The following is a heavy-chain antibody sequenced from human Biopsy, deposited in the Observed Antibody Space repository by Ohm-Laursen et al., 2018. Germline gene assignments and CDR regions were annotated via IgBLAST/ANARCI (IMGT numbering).Heavy chain of an antibody. J-gene: IGHJ2*01. V-gene: IGHV1-2*02. CDR1: GYTFTAFS. D-gene: IGHD2-2*01. Sequence: SVKVSCKSSGYTFTAFSVHWLRQAPGQGLERMGWINPKSGDTDYPQNFQGRVSMTRDTSISTAYMDLSRLRSDDTAVYYCARGRRHCSGTCSRWYFDLWGRGTLVTVPS. CDR3: ARGRRHCSGTCSRWYFDL. CDR2: INPKSGDT.